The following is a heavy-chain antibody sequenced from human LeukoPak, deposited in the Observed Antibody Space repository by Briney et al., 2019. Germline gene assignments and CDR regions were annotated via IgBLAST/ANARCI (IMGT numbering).Heavy chain of an antibody. V-gene: IGHV5-51*03. D-gene: IGHD6-13*01. Sequence: PGESLKISCKGSGYSFTNYWIGWVRQMPGQGLEWMGIIWPRDSSTRYSPSFEGQVTMSADKSISVAYLQWGSLKASDTAIYYCAKVGISASGPFDYWGQGILVTVSS. CDR1: GYSFTNYW. J-gene: IGHJ4*02. CDR3: AKVGISASGPFDY. CDR2: IWPRDSST.